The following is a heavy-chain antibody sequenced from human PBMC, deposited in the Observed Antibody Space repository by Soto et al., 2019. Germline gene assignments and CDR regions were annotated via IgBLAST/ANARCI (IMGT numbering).Heavy chain of an antibody. V-gene: IGHV4-34*01. CDR2: INHSGST. Sequence: SETLSLTCAVYGGSFSGYYWSWIRQPPGKGLEWIGEINHSGSTNYNPSLKSRVTISVDTSENQFSLKLSSVTAADTAVYYCARRTSVNSSSWAHWGQGTLVTVSS. CDR1: GGSFSGYY. D-gene: IGHD6-13*01. CDR3: ARRTSVNSSSWAH. J-gene: IGHJ4*02.